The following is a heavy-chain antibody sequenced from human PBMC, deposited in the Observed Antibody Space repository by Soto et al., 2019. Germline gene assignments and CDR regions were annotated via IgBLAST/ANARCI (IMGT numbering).Heavy chain of an antibody. CDR1: GGTFSSYA. Sequence: ASVKVSCKASGGTFSSYAISWVRQAPGQGLEWMGGIIPIFGTANYAQKFQGRVTITADKSTSTAYMELSSLRSEDTAVYYCASRGNIVVVPAARVFYYYYGMDAWGQGTTVTVSS. CDR2: IIPIFGTA. D-gene: IGHD2-2*01. V-gene: IGHV1-69*06. J-gene: IGHJ6*02. CDR3: ASRGNIVVVPAARVFYYYYGMDA.